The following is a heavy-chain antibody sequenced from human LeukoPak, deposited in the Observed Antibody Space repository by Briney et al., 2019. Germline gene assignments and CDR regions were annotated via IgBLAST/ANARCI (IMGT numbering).Heavy chain of an antibody. CDR2: INPNSGGT. D-gene: IGHD6-19*01. J-gene: IGHJ4*02. Sequence: ASVKVSCKASGYTFTGYYMHWVRQAPGQGLEWMGWINPNSGGTNYAQKFQGWVTMTRDTSISTAYMELSRLRSDDTAVYYCARLSGGSSGWLYYFDYWGQGTLVTVSS. V-gene: IGHV1-2*04. CDR1: GYTFTGYY. CDR3: ARLSGGSSGWLYYFDY.